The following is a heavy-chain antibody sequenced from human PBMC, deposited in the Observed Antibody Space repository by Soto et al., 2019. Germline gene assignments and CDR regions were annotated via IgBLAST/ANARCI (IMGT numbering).Heavy chain of an antibody. CDR3: ARAGSSITMVRGVRNWLHP. Sequence: SETLSLTCAVYGGSFSGYYWSWIRQPPGKGLEWTGEINHSGSTNYNPSLKSRVTISVDTSKNQFSLKLSSVTAADTAVYYCARAGSSITMVRGVRNWLHPSGPGTMVTVSS. V-gene: IGHV4-34*01. J-gene: IGHJ5*02. D-gene: IGHD3-10*01. CDR2: INHSGST. CDR1: GGSFSGYY.